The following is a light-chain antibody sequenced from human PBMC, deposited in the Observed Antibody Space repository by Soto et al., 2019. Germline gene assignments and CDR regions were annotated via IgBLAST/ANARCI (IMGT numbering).Light chain of an antibody. J-gene: IGLJ1*01. Sequence: QSVLTQPASVSGSPGQPITISCTGTSTDVGRYNYVSWYQQHPGKAPKLMIYDVANRPSGVSNRFSGSKSGITASLTISGLQAEDEADYDCSSDTTSSTNVFGTGTKVTFL. CDR3: SSDTTSSTNV. CDR2: DVA. V-gene: IGLV2-14*01. CDR1: STDVGRYNY.